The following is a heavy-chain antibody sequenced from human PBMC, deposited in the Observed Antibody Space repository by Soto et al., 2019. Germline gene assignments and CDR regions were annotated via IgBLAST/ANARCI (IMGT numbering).Heavy chain of an antibody. CDR2: INPSGGST. CDR3: ARGGSLGDYGQLVY. J-gene: IGHJ4*02. V-gene: IGHV1-46*01. D-gene: IGHD3-16*01. Sequence: ASVKVSCNASGCTVTRYYMHWLRQASGQGLEWMGIINPSGGSTSYAQKFQGRVTRTRDTSTSTVYMELSSLRSEDTAVYYCARGGSLGDYGQLVYWGQADLVTVCS. CDR1: GCTVTRYY.